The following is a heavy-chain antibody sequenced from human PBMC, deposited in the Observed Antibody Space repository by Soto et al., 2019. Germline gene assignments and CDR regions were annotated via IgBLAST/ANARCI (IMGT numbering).Heavy chain of an antibody. J-gene: IGHJ4*02. Sequence: EXLKISCKCSGYXFTTYWIGWVRHMPGKGLEFIAIIYPDDSDSRYSPSFQCQVTISADKSIITAYLQWRSLKSSDTAIYYCVATYGDYLDYWGQGTLGTVSS. CDR2: IYPDDSDS. D-gene: IGHD4-17*01. CDR3: VATYGDYLDY. V-gene: IGHV5-51*01. CDR1: GYXFTTYW.